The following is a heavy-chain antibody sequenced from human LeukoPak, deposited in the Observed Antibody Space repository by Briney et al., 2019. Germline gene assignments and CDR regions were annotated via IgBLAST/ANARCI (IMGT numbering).Heavy chain of an antibody. CDR2: INPSGGST. D-gene: IGHD6-13*01. V-gene: IGHV1-46*01. CDR1: GYTFTSYY. CDR3: ATALFSSSWYSPFDY. J-gene: IGHJ4*02. Sequence: ASVKVSCKASGYTFTSYYMHWVRQAPGQGLEWMGIINPSGGSTSYAQKFQGRVTMTRDTSTSTVYMELSSLRSEDTAVYYCATALFSSSWYSPFDYWGQGTLVTVSS.